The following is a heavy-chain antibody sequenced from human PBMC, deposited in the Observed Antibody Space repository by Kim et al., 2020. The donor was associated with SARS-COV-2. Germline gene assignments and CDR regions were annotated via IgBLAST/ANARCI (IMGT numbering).Heavy chain of an antibody. D-gene: IGHD5-12*01. J-gene: IGHJ4*02. V-gene: IGHV3-74*01. CDR1: GFTFSSHW. CDR2: IKTDGSLT. CDR3: VNNLGSSGF. Sequence: GGSLRLSCVASGFTFSSHWMHWVRQVPGKGLVWVSRIKTDGSLTTYADSVKGRFTIARDNAMNTLYLQMTNLRVEDTAVYFCVNNLGSSGFWGQGTLVTVSS.